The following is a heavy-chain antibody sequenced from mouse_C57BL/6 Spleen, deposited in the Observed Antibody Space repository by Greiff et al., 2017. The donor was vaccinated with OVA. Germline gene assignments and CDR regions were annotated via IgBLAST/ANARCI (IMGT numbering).Heavy chain of an antibody. V-gene: IGHV1-69*01. J-gene: IGHJ1*03. CDR3: ARRGTWGYFDV. D-gene: IGHD3-3*01. CDR1: GYTFTSYW. CDR2: IEPSDSYT. Sequence: VQLQQPGAELVMPGASVKLSCKASGYTFTSYWMHWVKQRPGQGLEWIGEIEPSDSYTNYNQKFKGKSTLTVDKSSSTAYLQLSSLTSEDSAVYYCARRGTWGYFDVWGTGTTVTVSS.